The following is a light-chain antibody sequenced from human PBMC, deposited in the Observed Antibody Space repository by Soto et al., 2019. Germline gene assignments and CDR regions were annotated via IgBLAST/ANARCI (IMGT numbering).Light chain of an antibody. J-gene: IGLJ1*01. CDR2: EVT. V-gene: IGLV2-14*01. CDR1: SSDVGAYNY. CDR3: SSKRASSTLFV. Sequence: QSFLTQPPSVSLCRGQSITISCTGTSSDVGAYNYASWYQHHPGKVPKLLIYEVTNRPSGVSDRFSGSKSGNTASLTISGLQAEDEADYYCSSKRASSTLFVFGTGTKVTVL.